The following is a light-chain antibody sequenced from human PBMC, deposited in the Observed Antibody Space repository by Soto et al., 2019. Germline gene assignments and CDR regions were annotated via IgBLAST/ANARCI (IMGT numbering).Light chain of an antibody. Sequence: EIVLTQSPGTLSLSPGERATLSCRASQSVRSSYLAWYQHKPGQAPRLLIYGASSRATGIPDRFSGSGSGTDFNLTISRLEPEDFAVYYCQQYGSSPRTFGQGTNLEIK. CDR1: QSVRSSY. CDR2: GAS. CDR3: QQYGSSPRT. J-gene: IGKJ2*01. V-gene: IGKV3-20*01.